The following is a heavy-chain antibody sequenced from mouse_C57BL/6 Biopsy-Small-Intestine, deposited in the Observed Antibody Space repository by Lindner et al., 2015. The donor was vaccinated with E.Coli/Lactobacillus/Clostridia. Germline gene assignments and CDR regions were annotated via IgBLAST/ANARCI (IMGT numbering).Heavy chain of an antibody. CDR3: ARGGDGWLQYYFDY. D-gene: IGHD2-3*01. CDR2: INPYNGGT. V-gene: IGHV1-19*01. CDR1: GYIFTDYY. Sequence: VQLQESGPVLVKPGASVKMSCKASGYIFTDYYMNWVKQSHGKSLEWIGVINPYNGGTSYNQKFKGKATLTVDKSSSTAYMELNSLTSEDSAVYYCARGGDGWLQYYFDYWGQGTTLTVSS. J-gene: IGHJ2*01.